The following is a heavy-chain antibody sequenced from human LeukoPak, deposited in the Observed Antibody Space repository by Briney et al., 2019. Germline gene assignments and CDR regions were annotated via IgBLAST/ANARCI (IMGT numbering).Heavy chain of an antibody. V-gene: IGHV4-61*02. CDR1: GGSFSSGSYY. J-gene: IGHJ3*02. Sequence: PSETLSLTCAVYGGSFSSGSYYWSWIRQPAGKGLEWIGRIYTSGSTNYNPSLKSRVTISVDTSKNQFSLKLSSVTAADTAVYYCARGSVAGTKEGAFDIWGQGTMVTVPS. CDR2: IYTSGST. CDR3: ARGSVAGTKEGAFDI. D-gene: IGHD6-19*01.